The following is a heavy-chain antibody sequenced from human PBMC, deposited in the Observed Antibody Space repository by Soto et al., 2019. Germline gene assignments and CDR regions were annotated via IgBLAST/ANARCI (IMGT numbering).Heavy chain of an antibody. D-gene: IGHD3-22*01. CDR1: GGPYSKYS. CDR3: ARSLLGDYYDSDGLDN. V-gene: IGHV1-69*02. J-gene: IGHJ4*02. CDR2: IIPIFDIT. Sequence: QVQLVQSGTEVKKPGSSVTVSCMDSGGPYSKYSISWVRQAPGQGLEWMGRIIPIFDITNYAQKFQGRVTITADKSTSTVYMDLSSLRSEDTAVYYCARSLLGDYYDSDGLDNWGQGTLVTVSS.